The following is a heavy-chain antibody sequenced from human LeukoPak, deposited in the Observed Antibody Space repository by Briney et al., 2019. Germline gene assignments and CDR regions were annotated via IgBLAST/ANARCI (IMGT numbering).Heavy chain of an antibody. V-gene: IGHV3-30*02. Sequence: PGGSLRLSCAASGFTFSSYGMHWVRQAPGKGLEWVAFIRYDGSNKYYADSVKGRFTISRDNSKNTLYLQMNSLRAEDTAVYYCAKDGYYDFWSGYYPEYYYYYYYMDVWGKGTTVTVSS. CDR2: IRYDGSNK. CDR1: GFTFSSYG. J-gene: IGHJ6*03. D-gene: IGHD3-3*01. CDR3: AKDGYYDFWSGYYPEYYYYYYYMDV.